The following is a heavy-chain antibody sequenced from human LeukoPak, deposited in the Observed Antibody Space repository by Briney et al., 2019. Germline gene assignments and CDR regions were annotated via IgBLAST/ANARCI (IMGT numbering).Heavy chain of an antibody. J-gene: IGHJ4*02. V-gene: IGHV3-30*02. CDR3: AKGGSGSHFDH. CDR1: GFTFSSYG. Sequence: GGSLRLSCAASGFTFSSYGMHWVRQAPGKGLDWVAFIHHDGSNKYYADSVRGRFTISRDNSKNTLYLQMNSLRAEDTAVYYCAKGGSGSHFDHWGQGTLVTVSS. CDR2: IHHDGSNK. D-gene: IGHD3-10*01.